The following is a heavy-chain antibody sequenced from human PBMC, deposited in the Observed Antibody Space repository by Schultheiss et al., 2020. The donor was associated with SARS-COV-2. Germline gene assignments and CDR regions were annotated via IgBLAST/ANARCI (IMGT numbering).Heavy chain of an antibody. D-gene: IGHD3-10*01. Sequence: GESLKISCAASGFTFSSYWMHWVRQAPGKGLVWVSRINSDGSSTSYADSVKGRFTISRDNAKNTLYLQMNSLRAEDTAVYYCARGQVLLWFGELLPTDYWGQGTLVTVS. V-gene: IGHV3-74*01. CDR1: GFTFSSYW. CDR2: INSDGSST. CDR3: ARGQVLLWFGELLPTDY. J-gene: IGHJ4*02.